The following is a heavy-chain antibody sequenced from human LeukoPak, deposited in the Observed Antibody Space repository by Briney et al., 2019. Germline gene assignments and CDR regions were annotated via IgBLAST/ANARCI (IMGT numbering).Heavy chain of an antibody. CDR2: IISSSSYI. Sequence: GGSLSLSCAPSGFTFSSYSMNWVRQAPGKWLECVSSIISSSSYIYYADSVKGRFTISRDNAKNSLYLQMNSLRAEEDTAVYYCARDRRGVVTAIPAEYLQHWGQGTLVTVSS. D-gene: IGHD2-21*02. V-gene: IGHV3-21*06. J-gene: IGHJ1*01. CDR3: ARDRRGVVTAIPAEYLQH. CDR1: GFTFSSYS.